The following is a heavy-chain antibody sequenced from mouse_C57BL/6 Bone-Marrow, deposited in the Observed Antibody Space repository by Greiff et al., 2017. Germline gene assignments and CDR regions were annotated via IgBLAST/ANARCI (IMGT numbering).Heavy chain of an antibody. J-gene: IGHJ4*01. V-gene: IGHV1-55*01. CDR1: GYTFTSYW. CDR2: IYPGSGST. CDR3: ARRGGSMDYYSMDY. D-gene: IGHD1-1*02. Sequence: QVQLQHPGAELVKPGASVKMSCKASGYTFTSYWITWVKQRPGQGLEWIGDIYPGSGSTNYNEKFKSKATLTVYTSSSTAYMQLSSLTSEDTAVYYCARRGGSMDYYSMDYWGQGTSVTVSS.